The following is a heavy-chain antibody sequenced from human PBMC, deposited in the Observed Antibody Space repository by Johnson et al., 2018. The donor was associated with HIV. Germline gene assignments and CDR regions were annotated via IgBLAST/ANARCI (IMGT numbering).Heavy chain of an antibody. Sequence: QVQLVESGGGVVQPGRSLRLSCAASGFTFSNHALHWVRQAPGKGLEWVASISYDGSYKYYADSVKGRFTISRDDSKNTLYLQMNSLRAEDTAVYYCTRRSPYDALDIWGQGTMVTVSS. J-gene: IGHJ3*02. CDR2: ISYDGSYK. CDR1: GFTFSNHA. CDR3: TRRSPYDALDI. V-gene: IGHV3-30*14.